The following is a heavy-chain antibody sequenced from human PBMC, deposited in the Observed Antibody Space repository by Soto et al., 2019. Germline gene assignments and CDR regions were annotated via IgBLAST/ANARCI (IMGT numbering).Heavy chain of an antibody. D-gene: IGHD5-12*01. CDR2: IYYSGST. V-gene: IGHV4-59*01. Sequence: SETLSLTCTVSGGSISSYYWSWIRQPPGKGLEWIGYIYYSGSTNYNPSLKSRVTISVDTSKNQFSLKLSSVTAAGTAVYYCARDGDIVATTDYYGMDVWGQGTTVTVSS. CDR3: ARDGDIVATTDYYGMDV. CDR1: GGSISSYY. J-gene: IGHJ6*02.